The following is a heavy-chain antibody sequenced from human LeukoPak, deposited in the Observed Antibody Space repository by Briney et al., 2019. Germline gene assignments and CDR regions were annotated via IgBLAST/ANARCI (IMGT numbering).Heavy chain of an antibody. Sequence: GESLRLSCAASGFTFSSDWMRWGRQAPGKGLEWVAKINQDGSERYYADSVKGRFTISRDNAKNSLSLEMNSLRAEDTAVYYCARDRWDLDYWGQGTLVSVSS. CDR1: GFTFSSDW. J-gene: IGHJ4*02. CDR3: ARDRWDLDY. V-gene: IGHV3-7*01. D-gene: IGHD1-26*01. CDR2: INQDGSER.